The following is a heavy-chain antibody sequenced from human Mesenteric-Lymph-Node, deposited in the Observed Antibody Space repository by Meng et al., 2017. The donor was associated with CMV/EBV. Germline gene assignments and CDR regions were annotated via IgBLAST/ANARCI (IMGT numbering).Heavy chain of an antibody. CDR1: RFIFSSYA. J-gene: IGHJ4*02. CDR3: AKDSPILMQYTNYLDY. D-gene: IGHD2-8*01. Sequence: GESLKISCAASRFIFSSYAMHWVRQAPGMGLEWVAVVSYDEGNKYYIDSVKGRFTISRDNSKNTLYLQMNNLRAEDTAVYYCAKDSPILMQYTNYLDYWGQGTLVTVSS. V-gene: IGHV3-30*07. CDR2: VSYDEGNK.